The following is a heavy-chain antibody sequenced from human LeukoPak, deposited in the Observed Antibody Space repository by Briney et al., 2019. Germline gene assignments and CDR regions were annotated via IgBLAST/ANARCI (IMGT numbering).Heavy chain of an antibody. J-gene: IGHJ4*02. Sequence: SETLSLTCTVSGGSISSSNYYWGWIRQPPGKVLEWIGRIYTSGSTNYNPSLKSRVTISVDTSKNQFSLKLSSVTAADTAVYYCARAAWREWLPYYFDYWGQGTLVTVSS. CDR1: GGSISSSNYY. CDR2: IYTSGST. D-gene: IGHD5-12*01. CDR3: ARAAWREWLPYYFDY. V-gene: IGHV4-61*05.